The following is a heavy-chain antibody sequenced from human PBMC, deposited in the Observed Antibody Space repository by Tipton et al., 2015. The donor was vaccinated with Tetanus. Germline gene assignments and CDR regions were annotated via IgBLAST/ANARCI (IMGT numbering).Heavy chain of an antibody. CDR2: INTDKGST. CDR1: GYTFTSFG. V-gene: IGHV1-18*01. Sequence: QSGPEVKKPGASVKVSCKASGYTFTSFGINWVRQAPGQGLEWMGWINTDKGSTNYAQNLQGRVIMTTDTSTLTAHMELRSLRSDDTAVYYCARGGTMDYWGQGTLVTVSA. CDR3: ARGGTMDY. J-gene: IGHJ4*02. D-gene: IGHD1-1*01.